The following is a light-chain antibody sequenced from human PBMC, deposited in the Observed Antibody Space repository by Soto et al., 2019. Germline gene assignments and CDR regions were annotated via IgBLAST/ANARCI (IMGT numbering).Light chain of an antibody. CDR2: DVS. Sequence: QSVLTQPASVSGSPGQSIAISCTGTSSDVGNYNYVSWYQQHPDKAPKLMIFDVSNRPSGVSDRFSGSKSGNTASLTISGLQADDEADYYCTSYTSSRTYVFGTGTKVTVL. J-gene: IGLJ1*01. V-gene: IGLV2-14*01. CDR1: SSDVGNYNY. CDR3: TSYTSSRTYV.